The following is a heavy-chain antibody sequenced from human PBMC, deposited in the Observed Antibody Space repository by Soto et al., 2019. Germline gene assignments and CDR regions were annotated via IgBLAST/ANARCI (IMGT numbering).Heavy chain of an antibody. Sequence: ASVKVCCKASGYTFTSYGISWVRQAPGQGLEWMGWISAYNGNTNYAQKLQGRVTMTTDTSTSTAYMELRSLRSDDTAVYYCARDRGAAVAGLFDYWGQGTLVTVSS. CDR2: ISAYNGNT. J-gene: IGHJ4*02. V-gene: IGHV1-18*01. D-gene: IGHD6-19*01. CDR3: ARDRGAAVAGLFDY. CDR1: GYTFTSYG.